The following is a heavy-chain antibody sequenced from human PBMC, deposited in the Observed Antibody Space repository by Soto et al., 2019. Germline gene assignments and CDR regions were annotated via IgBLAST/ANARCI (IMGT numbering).Heavy chain of an antibody. CDR3: ARGNIVVVVAAGKLNYYMDV. CDR2: TYYRSKWYN. J-gene: IGHJ6*03. CDR1: GDSVSSNSAA. D-gene: IGHD2-15*01. V-gene: IGHV6-1*01. Sequence: SQTLSLTCAISGDSVSSNSAAWNWIRQSPSRGLEWLGRTYYRSKWYNDYAVSVKSRITINPDTSKNQFSLQLNSVTPEDTAVYYCARGNIVVVVAAGKLNYYMDVWCKGTTVTVSS.